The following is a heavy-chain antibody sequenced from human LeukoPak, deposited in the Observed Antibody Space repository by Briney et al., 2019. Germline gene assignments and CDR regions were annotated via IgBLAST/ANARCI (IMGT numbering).Heavy chain of an antibody. V-gene: IGHV3-23*01. Sequence: EGSLRLSCAASGFTLRNYAMSWVRQALGMGLEWVSAVSGSGGSTYYADSVKGRFTISRDNSKNTLYLQMNSLKAEETALYYCAKNRREGGYLYYFDSWGQGTLVTVSS. CDR2: VSGSGGST. J-gene: IGHJ4*02. D-gene: IGHD5-18*01. CDR1: GFTLRNYA. CDR3: AKNRREGGYLYYFDS.